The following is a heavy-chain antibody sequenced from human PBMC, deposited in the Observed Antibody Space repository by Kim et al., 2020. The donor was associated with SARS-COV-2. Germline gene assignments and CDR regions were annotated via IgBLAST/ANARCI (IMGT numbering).Heavy chain of an antibody. CDR1: GDRVSSNSAA. J-gene: IGHJ6*02. CDR2: TYYRSKWYN. CDR3: ARDQEVVTNLYSRYGMDV. D-gene: IGHD3-22*01. Sequence: SQTLSLTCAISGDRVSSNSAAWHWIRQSPSRGLEWLGRTYYRSKWYNDYAVSVKSRITINPDTCKNQFSLQLNSVTPEDTAVYYCARDQEVVTNLYSRYGMDVWGQGTTVTVSS. V-gene: IGHV6-1*01.